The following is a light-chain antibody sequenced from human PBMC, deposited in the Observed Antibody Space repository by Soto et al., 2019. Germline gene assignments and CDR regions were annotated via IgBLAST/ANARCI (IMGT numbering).Light chain of an antibody. J-gene: IGLJ2*01. CDR2: EVS. CDR1: SSDVGGYNY. V-gene: IGLV2-14*01. Sequence: QSALTQPASVSGSPGQSITISCTGTSSDVGGYNYVSWYQQHPGKAPKLMIYEVSNRPSGVSNRFSGSKSGNTASLTISGLQAEDEADYYCSSYTSSRHVVFGGGPKLTVL. CDR3: SSYTSSRHVV.